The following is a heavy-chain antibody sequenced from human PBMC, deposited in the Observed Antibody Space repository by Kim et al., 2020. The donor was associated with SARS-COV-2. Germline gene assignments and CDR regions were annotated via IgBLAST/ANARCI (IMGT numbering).Heavy chain of an antibody. CDR3: ARVSRITIFGVVITYYYYGMDV. D-gene: IGHD3-3*01. CDR2: INHSGST. J-gene: IGHJ6*02. CDR1: GGSFSGYY. V-gene: IGHV4-34*01. Sequence: SETLSLTCAVYGGSFSGYYWSWIRQPPGKGLEWIGEINHSGSTNYNPSLKSRVTISVDTSKNQFSLKLSSVTAADTAVYYCARVSRITIFGVVITYYYYGMDVWGQGTTVTVSS.